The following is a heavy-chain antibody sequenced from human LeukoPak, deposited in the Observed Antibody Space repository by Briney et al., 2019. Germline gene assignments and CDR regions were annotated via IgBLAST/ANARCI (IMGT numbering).Heavy chain of an antibody. CDR1: GFTFSSYG. CDR2: ISYDGSNK. V-gene: IGHV3-30*18. J-gene: IGHJ4*02. D-gene: IGHD3-22*01. Sequence: PGGSLRLSCAASGFTFSSYGMHWVRQAPGKGLEWVAVISYDGSNKYYADSVKGRFTISRDNSKNTLYLQMNSLRAEDTAVYYCAKGRGSSGYGFDYWGQGTLVTVSS. CDR3: AKGRGSSGYGFDY.